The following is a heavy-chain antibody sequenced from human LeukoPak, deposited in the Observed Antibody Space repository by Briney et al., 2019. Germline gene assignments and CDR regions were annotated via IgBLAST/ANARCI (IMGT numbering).Heavy chain of an antibody. V-gene: IGHV3-48*01. J-gene: IGHJ4*02. CDR3: ARDGYFWSSSWYPLHY. D-gene: IGHD6-13*01. CDR2: ISSTDAI. Sequence: PGGSLRLSCAASGFTFSTYSTNWVRQAPGKGLEWVSYISSTDAIYYADSVKGRFTISRDNAKNSLYLEMNSLRVEDTGVYYCARDGYFWSSSWYPLHYWGQGTLVTVSS. CDR1: GFTFSTYS.